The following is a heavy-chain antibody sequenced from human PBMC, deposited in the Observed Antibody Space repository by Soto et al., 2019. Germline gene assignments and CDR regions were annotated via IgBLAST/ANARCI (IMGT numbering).Heavy chain of an antibody. J-gene: IGHJ3*02. CDR2: ISGSGGII. Sequence: IRQAPGKGLERVSYISGSGGIISYADSVKGRFTISRDNAKNSLYLQMNSLRAEDTAVYFCAIPSGGSGRADAFDIWGQGTMVTVSS. D-gene: IGHD3-10*01. V-gene: IGHV3-11*01. CDR3: AIPSGGSGRADAFDI.